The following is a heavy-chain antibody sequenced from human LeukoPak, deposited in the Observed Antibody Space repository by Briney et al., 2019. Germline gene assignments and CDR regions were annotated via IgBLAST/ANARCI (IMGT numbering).Heavy chain of an antibody. Sequence: AETLSLTCTVSGYSISSGYYWGWIRQPPGKGLEWIGSIYHSGSTYYNPSLKSRVTISVDTSKNQFSLKLSSVTAADTAVYYCARNPYYYDSSGYPDLSRFDYWGQGTLVTVSS. CDR3: ARNPYYYDSSGYPDLSRFDY. CDR1: GYSISSGYY. CDR2: IYHSGST. D-gene: IGHD3-22*01. V-gene: IGHV4-38-2*02. J-gene: IGHJ4*02.